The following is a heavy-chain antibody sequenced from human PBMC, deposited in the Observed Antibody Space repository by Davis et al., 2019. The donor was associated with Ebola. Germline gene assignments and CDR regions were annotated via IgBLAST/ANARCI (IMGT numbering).Heavy chain of an antibody. D-gene: IGHD2-15*01. CDR1: GGSFSGYY. V-gene: IGHV4-59*12. CDR3: ARGLAYCSGGSCYYNWFDP. CDR2: IYYSGST. Sequence: GSLRLSCAVYGGSFSGYYWSWIRQPQGKGLEWIGYIYYSGSTNYNPSLKSRVTISVDTSKNQFSLKLSSVTAADTAVYYCARGLAYCSGGSCYYNWFDPWGQGTLVTVSS. J-gene: IGHJ5*02.